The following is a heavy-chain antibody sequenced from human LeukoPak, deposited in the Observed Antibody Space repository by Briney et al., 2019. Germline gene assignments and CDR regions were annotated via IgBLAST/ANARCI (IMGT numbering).Heavy chain of an antibody. CDR1: GFTFSNYA. Sequence: GGSLRLSCAASGFTFSNYAMSWVRQAPGKGLEWVSGTSDTGGSTYYADSGKGRFTISRDNSKNTLYLQMNSLRAEDTAVYYCAKNFGSSSRRGYFDYWGQGILVTVSS. J-gene: IGHJ4*02. CDR2: TSDTGGST. D-gene: IGHD6-6*01. V-gene: IGHV3-23*01. CDR3: AKNFGSSSRRGYFDY.